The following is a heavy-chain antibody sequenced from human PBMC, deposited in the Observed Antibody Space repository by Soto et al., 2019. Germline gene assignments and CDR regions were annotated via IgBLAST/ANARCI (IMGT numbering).Heavy chain of an antibody. J-gene: IGHJ5*02. CDR3: ARVPNR. Sequence: SETLPLTCAVSGGSISSGGYSWSWIRQPPGKGLEWIGYIYHSGSTYYNPSLKSRVTISVDRSKNQFSLKLSSVTAADTAVYYCARVPNRWGQGTLVTVSS. CDR2: IYHSGST. V-gene: IGHV4-30-2*01. D-gene: IGHD2-2*01. CDR1: GGSISSGGYS.